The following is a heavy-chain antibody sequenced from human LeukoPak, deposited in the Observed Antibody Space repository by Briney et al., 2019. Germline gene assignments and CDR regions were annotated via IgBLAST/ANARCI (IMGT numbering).Heavy chain of an antibody. CDR1: GFTFSSCS. J-gene: IGHJ6*02. CDR2: ISSSSSTI. CDR3: QVEVSYYYYYGMDV. V-gene: IGHV3-48*01. Sequence: GGSLRLSCAASGFTFSSCSMNWVRQAPGKGLEWVSYISSSSSTIYYADSVKGRFTISRDNSKNTLYLQMNSLRAEDTAVYYCQVEVSYYYYYGMDVWGQGTTVTVSS. D-gene: IGHD3-22*01.